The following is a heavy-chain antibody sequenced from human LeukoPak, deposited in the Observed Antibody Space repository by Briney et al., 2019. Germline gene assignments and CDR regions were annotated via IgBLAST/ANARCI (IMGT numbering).Heavy chain of an antibody. CDR1: GGSFSGYY. J-gene: IGHJ3*02. CDR3: ARVIMTTDTTDAFDI. D-gene: IGHD4-17*01. CDR2: INHSGST. Sequence: PSETLSLTCAVYGGSFSGYYWSWIRQPPGKGLEWIGEINHSGSTNYNPSLKSRVTISVDTSKNQFSLKLSSVTAADTAVYYCARVIMTTDTTDAFDIWGQGTMVTVSS. V-gene: IGHV4-34*01.